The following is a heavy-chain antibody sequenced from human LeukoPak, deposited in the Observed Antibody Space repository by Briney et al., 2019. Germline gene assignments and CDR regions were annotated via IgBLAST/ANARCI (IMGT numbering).Heavy chain of an antibody. CDR3: AKAGAGSGSIFDY. V-gene: IGHV3-23*01. CDR1: GFTFTSYS. D-gene: IGHD3-10*01. J-gene: IGHJ4*02. Sequence: GGSLRLSCAASGFTFTSYSMNWVRQAPGKGLEWVSTISGGGGSTYYADSVKGRFTISRDNSKNTLYLQMNSLRAEDTAVYYCAKAGAGSGSIFDYWGQGTLVTVSS. CDR2: ISGGGGST.